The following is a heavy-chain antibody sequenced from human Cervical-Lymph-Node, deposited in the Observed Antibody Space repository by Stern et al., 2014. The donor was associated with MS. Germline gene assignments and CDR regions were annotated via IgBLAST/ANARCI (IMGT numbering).Heavy chain of an antibody. J-gene: IGHJ6*02. Sequence: VQLVQSGGCVVPPGRSLRLSCADSGSTFSKAAMHWVRQAPGKALEWVAVISHDGSNKQYGDSVKGRLAISRDNSRNTLSLEIYSLRAEDTAVYYCVRTESFYYYDGMDVWGHGTTVIVSS. V-gene: IGHV3-30*09. CDR2: ISHDGSNK. CDR1: GSTFSKAA. CDR3: VRTESFYYYDGMDV.